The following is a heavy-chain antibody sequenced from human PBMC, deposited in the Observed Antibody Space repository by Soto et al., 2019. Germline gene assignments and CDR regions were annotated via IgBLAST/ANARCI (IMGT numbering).Heavy chain of an antibody. V-gene: IGHV4-59*12. CDR1: GVSINNYY. CDR2: IFSSGST. D-gene: IGHD3-10*01. CDR3: ARLSYYGSGSQEFDY. J-gene: IGHJ4*02. Sequence: QVQLQESGPGLVRPSETLSLTCTVSGVSINNYYWTWIRQSPGKGLQWIGYIFSSGSTNYNPSLESRVTISINTSTNDFSLRLTSVTAADTAVYYCARLSYYGSGSQEFDYWGPGTLVTVSP.